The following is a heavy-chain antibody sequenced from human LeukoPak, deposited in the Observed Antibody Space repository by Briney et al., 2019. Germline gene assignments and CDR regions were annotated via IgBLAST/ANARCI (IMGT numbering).Heavy chain of an antibody. Sequence: SETLSLTRTVSGGSISSGGYYWSWIRQHPGKGLEWIGYIYYSGSTYYNPSLKSRVTISVDTSRNQFSLKLSSVTAADTAVYYCARDHCSGGSCYRDAFDIWGQGTMVTVSS. CDR3: ARDHCSGGSCYRDAFDI. CDR1: GGSISSGGYY. CDR2: IYYSGST. V-gene: IGHV4-31*03. J-gene: IGHJ3*02. D-gene: IGHD2-15*01.